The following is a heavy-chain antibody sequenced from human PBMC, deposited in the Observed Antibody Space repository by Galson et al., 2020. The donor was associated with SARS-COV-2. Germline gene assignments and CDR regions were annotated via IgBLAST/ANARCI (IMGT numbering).Heavy chain of an antibody. D-gene: IGHD3-10*01. CDR2: IWYDGSNK. V-gene: IGHV3-33*01. Sequence: GGSLRLSCAASGFTFSSYGMHWVRQAPGKGLEWVAVIWYDGSNKYYADSVKGRFTISRDNSKNTLYLQMNSLRAEDTAVYYCARDQPWDGTGDDYWGQGTLVTVSP. CDR1: GFTFSSYG. CDR3: ARDQPWDGTGDDY. J-gene: IGHJ4*02.